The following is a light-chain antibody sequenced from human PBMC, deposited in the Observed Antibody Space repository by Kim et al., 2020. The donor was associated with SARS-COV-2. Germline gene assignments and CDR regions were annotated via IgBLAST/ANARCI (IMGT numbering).Light chain of an antibody. V-gene: IGKV3-15*01. CDR3: HQYNDWPLT. Sequence: EIVMTQSPATLSVSPGERATLSCRASQSVNNNLAWYQLKPGQAPRLVIYGASARATGIPARISGSGSGTEFTLTISSLQSEDFGAYYCHQYNDWPLTFGGGTKLEI. CDR1: QSVNNN. J-gene: IGKJ4*01. CDR2: GAS.